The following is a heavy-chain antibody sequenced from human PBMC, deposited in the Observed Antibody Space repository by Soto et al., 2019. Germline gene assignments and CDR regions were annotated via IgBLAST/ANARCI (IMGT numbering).Heavy chain of an antibody. D-gene: IGHD3-10*01. CDR2: LYSGGTT. CDR1: GFNFIRKY. J-gene: IGHJ4*02. CDR3: ARGLYDSGSFYFDF. Sequence: EVQLVESGGGLIQPGGSLRLSCAASGFNFIRKYMIWVRQAPGKGLEWVSILYSGGTTYYADSVKGRFTISRDISENTLYLQMNSLRAEDTAVYYCARGLYDSGSFYFDFWGQGTLVTVSS. V-gene: IGHV3-53*01.